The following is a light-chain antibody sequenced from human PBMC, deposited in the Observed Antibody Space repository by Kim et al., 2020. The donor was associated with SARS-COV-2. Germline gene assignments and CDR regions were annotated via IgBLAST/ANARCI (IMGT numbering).Light chain of an antibody. J-gene: IGLJ2*01. V-gene: IGLV3-19*01. CDR3: NSRDSNDNVV. CDR1: RLRSYY. CDR2: GKN. Sequence: VALGQTVRSTCQGDRLRSYYATWYQQKPGQAPILVIYGKNNRPSGIPDRFSGSSSGNTASLTITGTQAGDEADYYCNSRDSNDNVVFGGGTQLTVL.